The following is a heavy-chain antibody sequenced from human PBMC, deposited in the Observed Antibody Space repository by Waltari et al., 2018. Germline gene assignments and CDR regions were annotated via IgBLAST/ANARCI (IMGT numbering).Heavy chain of an antibody. D-gene: IGHD3-10*01. CDR1: GDSISSHY. V-gene: IGHV4-59*11. Sequence: QVQLQESGPGLVKPSETLSLTCTVSGDSISSHYWSWIRQPPGKGLEWIGYIYYSGSTNYNPSLKSRVTISVDTSKNQFSLKLSSVTAADTAVYYCAGAPMVQGVSDFDYWGQGTLVTVSS. CDR3: AGAPMVQGVSDFDY. J-gene: IGHJ4*02. CDR2: IYYSGST.